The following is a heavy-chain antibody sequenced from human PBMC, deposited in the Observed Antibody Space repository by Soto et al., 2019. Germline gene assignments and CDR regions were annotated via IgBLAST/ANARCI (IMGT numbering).Heavy chain of an antibody. CDR2: IYYSGST. V-gene: IGHV4-39*01. Sequence: QLQLQESGPGLVKPSETLSLTCTVSGGSISSSSYYWGWIRQPPGKGLEWIGSIYYSGSTYYNPSLKRRVTISVDTSKNQFSLKLSSVTAADTAVYYCARRAYYYGSGSYYKRFWFDPWGQGTLVTVSS. CDR1: GGSISSSSYY. D-gene: IGHD3-10*01. J-gene: IGHJ5*02. CDR3: ARRAYYYGSGSYYKRFWFDP.